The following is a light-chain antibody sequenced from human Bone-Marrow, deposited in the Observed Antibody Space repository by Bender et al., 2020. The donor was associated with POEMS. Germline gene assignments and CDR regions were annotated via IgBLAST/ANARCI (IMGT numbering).Light chain of an antibody. J-gene: IGLJ2*01. CDR3: AAWDDRLNGRV. CDR2: STN. CDR1: SSNIGTSA. Sequence: QSVLTQPPSTSGTPGQRVTISCSASSSNIGTSAVSWYQQVPGTAPKLIISSTNQRPSGVPDRFSGSTSGTSASLAISGLQAEDEADYYCAAWDDRLNGRVFGGGTKLTVL. V-gene: IGLV1-44*01.